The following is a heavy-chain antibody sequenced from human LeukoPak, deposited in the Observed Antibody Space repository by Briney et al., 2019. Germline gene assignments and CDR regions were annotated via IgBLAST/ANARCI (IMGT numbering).Heavy chain of an antibody. V-gene: IGHV4-59*08. J-gene: IGHJ4*02. D-gene: IGHD1-26*01. CDR3: ARGSGNYWQVSFDY. CDR2: TYYSGST. CDR1: GGYINSYY. Sequence: SETLSLTCTVAGGYINSYYWSWIRQPPGKGVEWVGYTYYSGSTRYNPSLTSRVTISVDTSKNQFSLKLTSVTAADTAVYYCARGSGNYWQVSFDYWGQGTLVTVSS.